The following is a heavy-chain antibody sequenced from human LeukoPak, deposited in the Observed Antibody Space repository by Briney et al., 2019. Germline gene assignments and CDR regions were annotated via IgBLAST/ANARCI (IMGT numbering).Heavy chain of an antibody. Sequence: SETLSLTCTASGGSISSYYWSWIRQPPGKGLEWIGYIYYSGSTNYNPSLKSRVTISVDTSKNQFSLKLSSVTAADTAVYYCARDLHSSGWYWFDPWGQGTLVTVSS. D-gene: IGHD6-19*01. J-gene: IGHJ5*02. V-gene: IGHV4-59*01. CDR2: IYYSGST. CDR3: ARDLHSSGWYWFDP. CDR1: GGSISSYY.